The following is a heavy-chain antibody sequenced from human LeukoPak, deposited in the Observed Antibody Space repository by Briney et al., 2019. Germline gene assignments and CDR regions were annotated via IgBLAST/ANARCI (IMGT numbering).Heavy chain of an antibody. D-gene: IGHD6-19*01. Sequence: SETLSLTCTVSGGSISGYYWSWIRQPPGKGLEWIGYIYTSGSTNYNPSLKSRVTISVDTSKNQLSLKLSSVTAADTAVYYCARVIGDIAVSGTSWFDPWGQGTLVTVSS. J-gene: IGHJ5*02. CDR2: IYTSGST. CDR3: ARVIGDIAVSGTSWFDP. V-gene: IGHV4-4*09. CDR1: GGSISGYY.